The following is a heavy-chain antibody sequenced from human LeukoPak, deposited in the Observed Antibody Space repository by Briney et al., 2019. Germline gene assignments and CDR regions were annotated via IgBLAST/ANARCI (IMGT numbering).Heavy chain of an antibody. CDR1: GYTLTELS. Sequence: ASVKVSCKVSGYTLTELSMHWVRQAPGQGLEWMGWINPNSGGTNYAQKFQGRVTMTRDTSISTAYMELSRLRSDDTAVYYCAREPPNSSSSGEDFDYWGQGTLVTVSS. CDR3: AREPPNSSSSGEDFDY. J-gene: IGHJ4*02. D-gene: IGHD6-6*01. V-gene: IGHV1-2*02. CDR2: INPNSGGT.